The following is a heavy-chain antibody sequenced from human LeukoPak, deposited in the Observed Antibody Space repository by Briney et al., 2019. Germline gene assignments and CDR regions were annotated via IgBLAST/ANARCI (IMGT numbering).Heavy chain of an antibody. CDR1: GYTFTGYY. J-gene: IGHJ4*02. Sequence: ASVKVSCKASGYTFTGYYMHWVRHAPGQGLEWMGWINPNSGGTNYAQKFQGRVTMTRDTSISTAYMELSRLRSDDTAVYYCARELLGSIVVVPAATDYWGQGTLVTVSS. CDR2: INPNSGGT. V-gene: IGHV1-2*02. D-gene: IGHD2-2*01. CDR3: ARELLGSIVVVPAATDY.